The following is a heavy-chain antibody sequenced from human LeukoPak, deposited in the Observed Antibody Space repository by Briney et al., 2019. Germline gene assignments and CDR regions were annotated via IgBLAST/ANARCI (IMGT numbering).Heavy chain of an antibody. CDR2: IYYSGST. Sequence: SETLSLTCTVSGGSISSSSYYWGWVRQPPGKGLEWIGNIYYSGSTYYNPSLKSRVTISVDTSKNQFSLKVNSVTAADTAVYYCARELIGYYGTKGAFDIWGQGTMVTVSS. CDR1: GGSISSSSYY. J-gene: IGHJ3*02. CDR3: ARELIGYYGTKGAFDI. V-gene: IGHV4-39*07. D-gene: IGHD4-17*01.